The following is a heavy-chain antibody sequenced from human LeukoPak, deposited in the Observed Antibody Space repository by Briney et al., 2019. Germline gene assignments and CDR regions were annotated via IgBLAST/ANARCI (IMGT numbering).Heavy chain of an antibody. D-gene: IGHD3-22*01. J-gene: IGHJ5*02. CDR2: IIPIFGTA. CDR1: GGTFSSYA. CDR3: ARDYYDSSGYYGNWFDP. V-gene: IGHV1-69*13. Sequence: ASVKVSCKASGGTFSSYAISWARQAPGQGLEWMGGIIPIFGTANYAQKFQGRVTITADESTSTAYMELSSLRSEDTAVYYCARDYYDSSGYYGNWFDPWGQGTLVTVSS.